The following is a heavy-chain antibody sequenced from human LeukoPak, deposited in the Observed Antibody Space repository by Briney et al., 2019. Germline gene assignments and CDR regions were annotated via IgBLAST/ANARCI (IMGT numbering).Heavy chain of an antibody. J-gene: IGHJ4*02. V-gene: IGHV1-2*02. D-gene: IGHD5-18*01. CDR1: GYSFIDYY. CDR3: AREDTYGEYRPFDF. CDR2: INPSSGVT. Sequence: ASVKVSCKTSGYSFIDYYIHWVRQAPGLGLEWMGWINPSSGVTKFSQELQDRVTLTRDTSLSTAYMELNSLTFDDTAIYYCAREDTYGEYRPFDFWGQGAPVTVSS.